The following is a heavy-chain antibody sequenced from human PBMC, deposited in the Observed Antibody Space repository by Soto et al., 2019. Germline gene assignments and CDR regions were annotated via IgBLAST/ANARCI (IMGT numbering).Heavy chain of an antibody. J-gene: IGHJ4*02. D-gene: IGHD1-1*01. CDR3: ASDTTGLLDY. CDR2: IKKDGSGS. CDR1: GFNFDNYY. V-gene: IGHV3-7*01. Sequence: GGSLRLSCAASGFNFDNYYMAWVRQAPGKGLEWVANIKKDGSGSNYVDSLKGRFTISRDNAKNSLYLQMNNLRAEDSGVYFCASDTTGLLDYWGQGTLVTVSS.